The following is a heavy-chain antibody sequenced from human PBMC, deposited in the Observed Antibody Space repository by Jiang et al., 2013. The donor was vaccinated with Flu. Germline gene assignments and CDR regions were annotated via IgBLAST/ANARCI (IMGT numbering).Heavy chain of an antibody. CDR1: GYTFTTHA. V-gene: IGHV1-3*01. CDR2: MNAGNGDT. CDR3: VSELWGSYRFDY. J-gene: IGHJ4*02. Sequence: SGAEVKVSCKASGYTFTTHAMHWVRQAPGQRLEWMGWMNAGNGDTKYSQNFQGRVSMTRDASATTAYMELNSLGSEDTAMYYCVSELWGSYRFDYWGQGTLVTVSS. D-gene: IGHD3-16*02.